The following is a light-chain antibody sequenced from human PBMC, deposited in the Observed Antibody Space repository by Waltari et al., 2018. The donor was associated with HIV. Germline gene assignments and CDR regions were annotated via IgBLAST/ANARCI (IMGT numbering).Light chain of an antibody. CDR2: KDI. V-gene: IGLV3-25*03. CDR1: PLPKQY. Sequence: SYELTQTPSVSVSPGQPPRISCPRGPLPKQYSSWYGQKPGQAPVLIIYKDIERPSGIPERISGSRSGTGVTLTISDVQAEDEGDYYCQSTDHDGTWVFGGGTKLTVL. J-gene: IGLJ3*02. CDR3: QSTDHDGTWV.